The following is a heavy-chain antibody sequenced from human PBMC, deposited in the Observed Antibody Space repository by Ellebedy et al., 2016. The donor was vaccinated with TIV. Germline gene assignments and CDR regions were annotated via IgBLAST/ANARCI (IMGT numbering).Heavy chain of an antibody. CDR2: INPDGSAQ. CDR1: EFVFSMYW. Sequence: GESLKISXEASEFVFSMYWMNWVRQAPGKGLEWVANINPDGSAQRYVDSVKGRFTVSRDNAQKSLYLEMTSLRVEDTALYYCAGWCAEGNPWGQGTLVTVSS. CDR3: AGWCAEGNP. J-gene: IGHJ5*02. D-gene: IGHD6-19*01. V-gene: IGHV3-7*01.